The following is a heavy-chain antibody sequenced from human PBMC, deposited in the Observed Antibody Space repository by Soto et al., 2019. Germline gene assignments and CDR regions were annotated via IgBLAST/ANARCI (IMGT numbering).Heavy chain of an antibody. CDR2: IKQDGSEK. CDR1: GFTFSSYW. Sequence: EVQLVESGGGLVQPGGSLRLSCAASGFTFSSYWMSWVRQAPGKGLEWVANIKQDGSEKYYVDSVKGRFTISIDNAKNSLYLQMNSLRAEDTAVYYCAREQVYYYDSSGPPDYWGQGTLVTVSS. D-gene: IGHD3-22*01. V-gene: IGHV3-7*05. CDR3: AREQVYYYDSSGPPDY. J-gene: IGHJ4*02.